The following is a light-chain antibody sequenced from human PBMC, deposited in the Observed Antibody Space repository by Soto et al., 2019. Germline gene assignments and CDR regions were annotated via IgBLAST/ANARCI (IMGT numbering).Light chain of an antibody. Sequence: EIVLTQSPGTLSLSPGERATLSCRASQSVSSSYLAWYQQKPGPAPRLLIYGASSRATGSPDRFSGSGSGTDFTLTISRLEPQDVAVYYCQQYGSSPLFTFGPGTKVDIK. J-gene: IGKJ3*01. CDR1: QSVSSSY. CDR3: QQYGSSPLFT. CDR2: GAS. V-gene: IGKV3-20*01.